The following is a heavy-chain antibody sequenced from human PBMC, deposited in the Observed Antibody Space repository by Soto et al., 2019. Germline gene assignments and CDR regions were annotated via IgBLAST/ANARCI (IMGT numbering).Heavy chain of an antibody. D-gene: IGHD6-19*01. CDR2: IKYSGRT. V-gene: IGHV4-31*03. CDR3: ATLGSTYGSSFET. CDR1: GGSIRGGGYY. J-gene: IGHJ5*02. Sequence: QVQLQESGPGLVEPSQTLSLTCTVSGGSIRGGGYYWTWIRHRPGKGLECIGYIKYSGRTYYNPSLSIRVTLSVDTTQGQISLTLSYVTAADTARYYGATLGSTYGSSFETWGQGTLVTVSS.